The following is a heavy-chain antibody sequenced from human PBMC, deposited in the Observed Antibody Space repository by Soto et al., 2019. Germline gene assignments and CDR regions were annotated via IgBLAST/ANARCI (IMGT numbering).Heavy chain of an antibody. Sequence: SLEVACKASGDTFSSYAISWLRHAPGQGRELMGGIIPMFGTTNYAQKFKGRVTISADESTSTAYMELSSLRSEDGAVYYCARAAIHGSSWYFWFDPWGKRPLVTVSS. D-gene: IGHD6-13*01. J-gene: IGHJ5*02. V-gene: IGHV1-69*13. CDR1: GDTFSSYA. CDR2: IIPMFGTT. CDR3: ARAAIHGSSWYFWFDP.